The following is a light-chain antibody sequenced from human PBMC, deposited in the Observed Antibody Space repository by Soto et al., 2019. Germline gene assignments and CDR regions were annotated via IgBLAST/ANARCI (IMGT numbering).Light chain of an antibody. V-gene: IGKV3-11*01. Sequence: EIVLTQSPSTLSFSPWERFTRSFLVSHSVSNYLAWSQQKPGPAPSLLVSAASNRATGIPARFSGSGSGTDFTLTISSLEPEDFGVFYCQQRFDWPKITFGQGTRLEIK. CDR1: HSVSNY. CDR2: AAS. CDR3: QQRFDWPKIT. J-gene: IGKJ5*01.